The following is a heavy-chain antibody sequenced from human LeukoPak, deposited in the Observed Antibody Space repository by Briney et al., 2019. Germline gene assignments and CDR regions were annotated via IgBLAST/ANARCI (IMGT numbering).Heavy chain of an antibody. Sequence: GGSLRLSCAASGFTFSDYYMSWIRQAPGKGLECVSYVSGSSSPIYYADSVKGRFTISRDNAKTSLYLQMNSLRAEDTAVYYCARPSVMVRGVIDYWGQGTLVTVSS. D-gene: IGHD3-10*01. CDR2: VSGSSSPI. CDR3: ARPSVMVRGVIDY. CDR1: GFTFSDYY. J-gene: IGHJ4*02. V-gene: IGHV3-11*01.